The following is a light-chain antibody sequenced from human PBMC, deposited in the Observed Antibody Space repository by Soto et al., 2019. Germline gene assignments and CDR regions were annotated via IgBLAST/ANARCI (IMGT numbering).Light chain of an antibody. J-gene: IGLJ3*02. CDR1: DSNIGSNT. V-gene: IGLV1-44*01. CDR3: AAWDDSLNGRAV. CDR2: SNS. Sequence: QLVLTQPPSASGTPGQRVTISCSGSDSNIGSNTVNWYQQVPGTAPKLLIYSNSQRPSGVPDRFSGSKSGTSASLAISGLQSEDEADDYCAAWDDSLNGRAVFGGGTKLTVL.